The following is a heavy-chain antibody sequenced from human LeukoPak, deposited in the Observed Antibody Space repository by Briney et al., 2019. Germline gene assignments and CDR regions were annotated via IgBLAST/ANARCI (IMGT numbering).Heavy chain of an antibody. Sequence: ASVKVSCKASGYTFTSYDINWVRQATGQGLEWMGWMNPNSGNTGYAQKFQGRVTMTRNTSISTAYMELSSLRSEDTAVYYCATFSSAWLTGAFDIWGQGAMVTVSS. CDR2: MNPNSGNT. V-gene: IGHV1-8*01. J-gene: IGHJ3*02. CDR3: ATFSSAWLTGAFDI. D-gene: IGHD6-19*01. CDR1: GYTFTSYD.